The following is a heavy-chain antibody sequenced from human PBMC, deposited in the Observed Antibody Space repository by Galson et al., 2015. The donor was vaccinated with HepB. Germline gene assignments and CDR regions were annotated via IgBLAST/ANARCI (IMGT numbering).Heavy chain of an antibody. CDR3: AQSWRVADDAFDI. Sequence: SLTCAVYGGSFSGYYWSWIRQPPGKGLEWIGEINHSGSTNYNPSLKSRVTISVDTSKNQFSLKLSSVTAADTAVYYCAQSWRVADDAFDIWGQGTMVTVSS. CDR2: INHSGST. J-gene: IGHJ3*02. CDR1: GGSFSGYY. V-gene: IGHV4-34*01. D-gene: IGHD1-1*01.